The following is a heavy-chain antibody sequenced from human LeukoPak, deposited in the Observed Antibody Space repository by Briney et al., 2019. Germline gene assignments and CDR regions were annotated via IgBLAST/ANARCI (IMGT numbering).Heavy chain of an antibody. CDR1: GFTFSSYG. Sequence: GGSLRLSCAASGFTFSSYGMHWVRQAPGKGLEWVAFIRYDGSNKYYADSVKGRFTISRDNSKNTLYLQMNSLRAEDTAVYYCAKDRGVETGRPGYYFDYWGQGTLVTVSS. V-gene: IGHV3-30*02. D-gene: IGHD1-1*01. J-gene: IGHJ4*02. CDR2: IRYDGSNK. CDR3: AKDRGVETGRPGYYFDY.